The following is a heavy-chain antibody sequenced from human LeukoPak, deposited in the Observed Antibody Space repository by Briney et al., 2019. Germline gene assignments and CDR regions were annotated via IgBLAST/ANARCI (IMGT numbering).Heavy chain of an antibody. CDR3: ARRTGDYYYYYMDV. V-gene: IGHV1-69*01. CDR2: IIPIFGTA. CDR1: GGTFSSYA. Sequence: ASVKVSCKASGGTFSSYAMSWVRQAPGQGLEWMGGIIPIFGTANYAQKFQGRVTITADESTSTAYMELSSLRSEDTAVYYCARRTGDYYYYYMDVWGKGTTVTVSS. J-gene: IGHJ6*03.